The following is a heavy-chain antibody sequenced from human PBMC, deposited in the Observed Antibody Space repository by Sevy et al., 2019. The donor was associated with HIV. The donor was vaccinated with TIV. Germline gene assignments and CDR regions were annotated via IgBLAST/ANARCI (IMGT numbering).Heavy chain of an antibody. CDR2: ISSSSSYI. CDR3: ARGREGASGYYPDYYYYYGMDV. D-gene: IGHD3-22*01. J-gene: IGHJ6*02. CDR1: GFTFSSYS. V-gene: IGHV3-21*01. Sequence: GGSLRLSCAASGFTFSSYSMNWVRQAPGKGLEWVSSISSSSSYIYYADSVKGRCTISRDNAKNSLYLQMNSLRAEDTAVYYCARGREGASGYYPDYYYYYGMDVWGQGTTVTVSS.